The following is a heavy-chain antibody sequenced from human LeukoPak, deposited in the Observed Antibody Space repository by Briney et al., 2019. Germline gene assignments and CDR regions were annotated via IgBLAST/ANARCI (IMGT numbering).Heavy chain of an antibody. CDR2: INPNSGRT. CDR1: VYSFNHYY. J-gene: IGHJ4*02. D-gene: IGHD3-9*01. V-gene: IGHV1-2*02. CDR3: ARDSSDILTGYYHF. Sequence: GASVRVSCTPAVYSFNHYYLHWVRQAPGQGLEWMGWINPNSGRTHYAPKFQGRVTLTTDTSITTAYMELSSLISGDTALYYCARDSSDILTGYYHFWGQGTLVTVSS.